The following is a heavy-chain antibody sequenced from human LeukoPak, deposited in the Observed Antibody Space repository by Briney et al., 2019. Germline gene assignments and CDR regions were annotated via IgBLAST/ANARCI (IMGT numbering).Heavy chain of an antibody. Sequence: GGSLRLSCAASGFTVSSNYMSWVRQAPGKGLEWVSLIYSGGSTYYAASVKGRFTISRDNSKNTLYLQMNSLRAEDTAVYYCATLSGSYIFDYWGQGTLVTVLS. J-gene: IGHJ4*02. CDR3: ATLSGSYIFDY. CDR2: IYSGGST. D-gene: IGHD1-26*01. V-gene: IGHV3-53*01. CDR1: GFTVSSNY.